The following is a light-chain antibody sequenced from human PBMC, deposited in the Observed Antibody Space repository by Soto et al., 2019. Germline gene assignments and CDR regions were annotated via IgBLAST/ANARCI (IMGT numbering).Light chain of an antibody. J-gene: IGKJ1*01. V-gene: IGKV1-6*01. CDR3: LQDHDDSWT. CDR1: QSIGNH. Sequence: IQMTQSPSSLSASIGDRVTITCRASQSIGNHLNWYQQKPGKAPKFLIYAASNLQSGVPSRFRGSRSGTEFTLTVSSLQPEDFATYYCLQDHDDSWTFGQGTKVDIK. CDR2: AAS.